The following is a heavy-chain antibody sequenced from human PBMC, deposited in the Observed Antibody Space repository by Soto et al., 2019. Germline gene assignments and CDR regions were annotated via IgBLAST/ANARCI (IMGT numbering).Heavy chain of an antibody. CDR3: ARERSVGYCITTTCPKPFYYYAMDV. D-gene: IGHD2-2*01. V-gene: IGHV1-69*13. Sequence: GASVKVSCKASGYTFTSYDINWVRQATGQGLDWMGLMNPNFGTPDYAQNFQGRVTITADESTRTASMELSSLRSDDTAVYYCARERSVGYCITTTCPKPFYYYAMDVWGQGTTVTVSS. CDR1: GYTFTSYD. CDR2: MNPNFGTP. J-gene: IGHJ6*02.